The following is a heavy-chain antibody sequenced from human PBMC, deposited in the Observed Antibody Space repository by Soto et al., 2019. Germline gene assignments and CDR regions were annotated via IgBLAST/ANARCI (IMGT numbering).Heavy chain of an antibody. Sequence: QVQVVQSGAEVKKPGASVKVSCKASGYTFTSYGISWVRQAPGQGLEWMGWINAYNGNTKYAQKLQGRVTMTTDTSTSTASMELRSLRSDDTAVYYCARDLGGSISAPWGQGTLVTVSS. CDR3: ARDLGGSISAP. D-gene: IGHD6-6*01. CDR2: INAYNGNT. CDR1: GYTFTSYG. J-gene: IGHJ5*02. V-gene: IGHV1-18*01.